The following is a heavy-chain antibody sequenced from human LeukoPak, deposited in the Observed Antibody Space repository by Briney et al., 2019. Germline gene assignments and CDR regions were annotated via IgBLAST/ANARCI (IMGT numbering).Heavy chain of an antibody. CDR3: AKSLFTSATGTGRAFHI. V-gene: IGHV3-23*01. D-gene: IGHD1-1*01. J-gene: IGHJ3*02. CDR2: ISSNAYST. CDR1: GFAFGSYA. Sequence: GGSLRLSCAASGFAFGSYAMSWVRQAPGKGLEWVAAISSNAYSTYYADSLKGPFTISRDNSKNTLYLQMNSLRSNDTAVFYCAKSLFTSATGTGRAFHIWGQGTRVTVSS.